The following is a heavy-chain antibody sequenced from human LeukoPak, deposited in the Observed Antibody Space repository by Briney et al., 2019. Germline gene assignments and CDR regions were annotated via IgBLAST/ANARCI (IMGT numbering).Heavy chain of an antibody. CDR3: GRYLNSGPLDY. J-gene: IGHJ4*02. CDR2: IKKDGSEK. V-gene: IGHV3-7*01. D-gene: IGHD6-19*01. Sequence: GGSLRLSCAASGFTFSSYWMSWVRQAPGKGLEWVANIKKDGSEKYYVDSVKGRFTISRDNAKTSLYLQMNSLRAEDTAVYYCGRYLNSGPLDYWGQGIQVTVSS. CDR1: GFTFSSYW.